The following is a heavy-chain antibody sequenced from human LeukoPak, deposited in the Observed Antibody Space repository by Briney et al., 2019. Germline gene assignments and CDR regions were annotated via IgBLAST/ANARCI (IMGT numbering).Heavy chain of an antibody. CDR2: IYYSGST. Sequence: TSETLSLTCTVSGVSISSYYWSWIRQPPGKGLEWIGYIYYSGSTNYNPSLKSRVTISVDTSKNQFSLKLSSVTAADTAVYYCARVTLYTHDYWGQGTLVTVSS. CDR3: ARVTLYTHDY. V-gene: IGHV4-59*01. D-gene: IGHD2-2*02. J-gene: IGHJ4*02. CDR1: GVSISSYY.